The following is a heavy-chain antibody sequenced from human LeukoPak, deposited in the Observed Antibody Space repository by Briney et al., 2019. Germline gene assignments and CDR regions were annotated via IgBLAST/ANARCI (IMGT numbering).Heavy chain of an antibody. D-gene: IGHD2-2*01. CDR2: ISSSGNTI. CDR3: AREPVVPAAMRRYYYYYPMDV. V-gene: IGHV3-11*01. Sequence: GGSLRLSCAASGFTFSDYCMSWLRQAPGRRLEWVSYISSSGNTIYYADSVRGRFTISRDDAKNSLFPQMNSLRVEDTATYYCAREPVVPAAMRRYYYYYPMDVWGQGTTVTVSS. J-gene: IGHJ6*02. CDR1: GFTFSDYC.